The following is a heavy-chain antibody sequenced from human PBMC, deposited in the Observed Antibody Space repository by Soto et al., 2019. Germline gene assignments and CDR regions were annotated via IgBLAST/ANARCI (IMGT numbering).Heavy chain of an antibody. CDR1: GFAFSRYS. J-gene: IGHJ4*02. CDR3: AREGIGMAVYY. D-gene: IGHD6-19*01. Sequence: EVQLVESGGGLVQPGGSLRLSCAASGFAFSRYSVNWVRQGPGKGLVWISRINTDGRSTSYADSVKGRFTISRDNAKNAVYLQMKSLRAEDTAVYCCAREGIGMAVYYWGQGTLVTVCS. CDR2: INTDGRST. V-gene: IGHV3-74*01.